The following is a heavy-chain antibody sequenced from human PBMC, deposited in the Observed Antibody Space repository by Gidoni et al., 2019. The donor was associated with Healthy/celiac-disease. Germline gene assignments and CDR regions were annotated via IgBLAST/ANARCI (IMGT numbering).Heavy chain of an antibody. Sequence: QLQLQESGSGLVKPSQTLSLTCAVSGGSLSSGGYSWSWIRQPPGKGLEWIGYIYHSGSTYYNPSLKSRVTISVDRSKNQFSLKLSSVTAADTAVYYCARALVGSGWENWYFDLWGRGTLVTVSS. V-gene: IGHV4-30-2*01. D-gene: IGHD6-19*01. J-gene: IGHJ2*01. CDR2: IYHSGST. CDR3: ARALVGSGWENWYFDL. CDR1: GGSLSSGGYS.